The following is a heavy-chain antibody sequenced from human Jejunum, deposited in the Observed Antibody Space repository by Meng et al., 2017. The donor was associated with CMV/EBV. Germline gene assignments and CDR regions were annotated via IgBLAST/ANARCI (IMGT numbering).Heavy chain of an antibody. CDR3: ARDSDYYDSSDLTLDY. Sequence: GYTFTKYDINWVRQAAGQGLEWMGWMDPNSGNTGYAQKFQGRVTMTRNISISTAYMELSSLRSDDTAMYYCARDSDYYDSSDLTLDYWGQGSLVTVSS. CDR1: GYTFTKYD. CDR2: MDPNSGNT. J-gene: IGHJ4*02. D-gene: IGHD3-22*01. V-gene: IGHV1-8*01.